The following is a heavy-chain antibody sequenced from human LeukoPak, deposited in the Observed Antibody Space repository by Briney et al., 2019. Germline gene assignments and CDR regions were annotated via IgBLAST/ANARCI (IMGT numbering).Heavy chain of an antibody. CDR3: AREPIDYSNYVKPRVLDY. Sequence: PGGSLRLSCAASGFTVSSNYMSWVRQAPGKGLEWVSVIYSGGSTYYADSVKGRFTISRDNSKNTLYLQMNSLRAEDTAVYYCAREPIDYSNYVKPRVLDYWGQGTLVTVSS. CDR2: IYSGGST. V-gene: IGHV3-66*01. D-gene: IGHD4-11*01. CDR1: GFTVSSNY. J-gene: IGHJ4*02.